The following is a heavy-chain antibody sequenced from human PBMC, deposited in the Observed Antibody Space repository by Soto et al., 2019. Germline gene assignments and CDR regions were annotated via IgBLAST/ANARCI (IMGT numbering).Heavy chain of an antibody. V-gene: IGHV4-4*07. CDR1: GVSVRSYT. Sequence: DTLSVTCIFSGVSVRSYTLSWVRQPANKGLEWIGRVFSSVSATYNPSLKSRVSISMDTPENRISLKLDSVTAADAGVYFCARDGMTTGDTWGPGTLVTVSS. CDR3: ARDGMTTGDT. D-gene: IGHD2-21*02. J-gene: IGHJ4*02. CDR2: VFSSVSA.